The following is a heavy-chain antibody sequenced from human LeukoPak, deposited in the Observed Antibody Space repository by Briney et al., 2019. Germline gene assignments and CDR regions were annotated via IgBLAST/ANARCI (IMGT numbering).Heavy chain of an antibody. V-gene: IGHV3-23*01. CDR1: GFTSSSYA. CDR3: AKLGGSGWYYFDY. D-gene: IGHD6-19*01. J-gene: IGHJ4*02. Sequence: GGSLRLSCAASGFTSSSYAMSWVRQAPGKGLEWVSAISGSGGSTYYADSVKGRFTISRDNSKNTLYLQMNSLRAEDTAVYYCAKLGGSGWYYFDYWGQGTLVTVSS. CDR2: ISGSGGST.